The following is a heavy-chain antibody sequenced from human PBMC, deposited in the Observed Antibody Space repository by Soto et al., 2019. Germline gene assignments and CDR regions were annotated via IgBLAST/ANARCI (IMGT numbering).Heavy chain of an antibody. Sequence: SETLSLTCTVSGGSISSSSYYWGWIRQPPGKGLEWIGSIYYSGSTYYNPSLKSRVPISVDTSKNQFSLKLSSVTAADTAVYYCARDVGGVATVTPPNYYYYGMDVWGQGTTVTVSS. V-gene: IGHV4-39*02. J-gene: IGHJ6*02. CDR3: ARDVGGVATVTPPNYYYYGMDV. CDR1: GGSISSSSYY. D-gene: IGHD4-4*01. CDR2: IYYSGST.